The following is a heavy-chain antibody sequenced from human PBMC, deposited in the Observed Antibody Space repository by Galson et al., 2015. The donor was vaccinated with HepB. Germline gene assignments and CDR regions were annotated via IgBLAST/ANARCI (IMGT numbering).Heavy chain of an antibody. CDR3: AKANSIVGATTGFDY. Sequence: SLRLSCAASGFTFDDHAMHWVRQAPGKGLEWVSGISWNSGSIGYADSVKGRFTISRDNAKNSLYLQMNSLRAEDTALYYCAKANSIVGATTGFDYWGQGTLVTVSS. CDR1: GFTFDDHA. D-gene: IGHD1-26*01. J-gene: IGHJ4*02. V-gene: IGHV3-9*01. CDR2: ISWNSGSI.